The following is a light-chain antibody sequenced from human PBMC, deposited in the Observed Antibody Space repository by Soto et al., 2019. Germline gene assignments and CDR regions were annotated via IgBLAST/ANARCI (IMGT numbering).Light chain of an antibody. CDR2: EVS. Sequence: QSALTQPPSASGSPGQSVTISCTGTSSDVGGYNYVSWYQQHPGKAPKLMIYEVSKRPSGVPDRFSGSKSGNTASLTVSGLQAEDEADYYCSSYAGSNHYVVFGGGTKLTV. J-gene: IGLJ2*01. V-gene: IGLV2-8*01. CDR3: SSYAGSNHYVV. CDR1: SSDVGGYNY.